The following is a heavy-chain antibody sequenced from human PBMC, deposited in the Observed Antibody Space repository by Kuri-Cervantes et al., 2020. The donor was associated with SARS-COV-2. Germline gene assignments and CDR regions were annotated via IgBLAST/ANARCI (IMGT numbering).Heavy chain of an antibody. D-gene: IGHD6-19*01. CDR1: GGTFSSYA. CDR2: IIPIFGTA. CDR3: ASGYSSGSHYYYYYMDV. Sequence: SVKVSCKASGGTFSSYAISWVRQAPGQGLEWMGGIIPIFGTANYAQKFQGRVTITTDESTSTAYMELSSLRSEDTAVYYCASGYSSGSHYYYYYMDVWGKGTTVTISS. J-gene: IGHJ6*03. V-gene: IGHV1-69*05.